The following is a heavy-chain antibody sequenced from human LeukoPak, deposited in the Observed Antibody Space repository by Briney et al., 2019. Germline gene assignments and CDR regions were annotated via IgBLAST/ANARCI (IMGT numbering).Heavy chain of an antibody. J-gene: IGHJ4*02. CDR3: ARDDSSGYYSGY. CDR2: ISWNSGSI. V-gene: IGHV3-9*01. Sequence: PGGSLRLSCAASGFTFDDYAMHWVRQAPGKGLEWVSGISWNSGSIGYADSVKGRFTISRDNAKNSLYLQMNSLRAEDTAVYYCARDDSSGYYSGYWGQGTLVTVSS. D-gene: IGHD3-22*01. CDR1: GFTFDDYA.